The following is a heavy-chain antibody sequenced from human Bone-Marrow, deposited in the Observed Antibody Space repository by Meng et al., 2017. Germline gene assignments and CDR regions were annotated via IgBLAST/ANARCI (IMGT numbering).Heavy chain of an antibody. V-gene: IGHV3-74*01. CDR1: GFTFGRYW. J-gene: IGHJ5*02. CDR2: INSDGSSK. D-gene: IGHD3-10*01. Sequence: EVQLVEPGGGVVQPGGALRLSCAASGFTFGRYWMHRVRQAPGKGLVWVSRINSDGSSKSYADSVKGRFTITRDNAKNTLYLQMNSLRAEDTAVYYCAGGGNWFAPWGQGTLVTVSS. CDR3: AGGGNWFAP.